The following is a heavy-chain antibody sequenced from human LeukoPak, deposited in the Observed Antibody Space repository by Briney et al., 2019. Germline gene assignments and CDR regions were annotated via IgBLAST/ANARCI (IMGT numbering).Heavy chain of an antibody. V-gene: IGHV3-48*01. CDR3: ARRRNDYGGNGDAFDI. CDR1: GFTFSSYS. Sequence: QPGGSLRLSCEASGFTFSSYSMNWVRQAPGKGLEWVSNINGHSTTMDYADSVKGRFTISRDNSKNTLYLQMNSLRAEDTAVYYCARRRNDYGGNGDAFDIWGQGTMVTVSS. J-gene: IGHJ3*02. D-gene: IGHD4-23*01. CDR2: INGHSTTM.